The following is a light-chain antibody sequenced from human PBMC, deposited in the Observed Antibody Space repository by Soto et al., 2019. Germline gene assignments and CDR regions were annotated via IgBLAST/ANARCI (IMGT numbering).Light chain of an antibody. CDR1: SSNIRSNT. CDR2: SNN. Sequence: QSVLTQPPSASGTPGQRVTTSCSGSSSNIRSNTVNWYQQLPGTAPKLLIYSNNQRPSGVPDRFSGSKSGTSDSLAISGLQSEDEADYYCAAWDDSLNGVVFGGGTKLTVL. CDR3: AAWDDSLNGVV. J-gene: IGLJ2*01. V-gene: IGLV1-44*01.